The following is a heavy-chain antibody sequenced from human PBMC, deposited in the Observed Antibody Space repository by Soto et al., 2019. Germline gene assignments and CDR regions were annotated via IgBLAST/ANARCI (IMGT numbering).Heavy chain of an antibody. V-gene: IGHV4-61*01. Sequence: PSETLSLTCSVSGDSITTGNYYWSWIRQSHGKGLEWIGYVFSTGITNHNPSLTGRVIFLVGTSRKEFSLRLKSGTAAATAVYYCARETRSLEPPYHYHGLDVWGQGFTVSAS. J-gene: IGHJ6*02. CDR2: VFSTGIT. D-gene: IGHD1-1*01. CDR3: ARETRSLEPPYHYHGLDV. CDR1: GDSITTGNYY.